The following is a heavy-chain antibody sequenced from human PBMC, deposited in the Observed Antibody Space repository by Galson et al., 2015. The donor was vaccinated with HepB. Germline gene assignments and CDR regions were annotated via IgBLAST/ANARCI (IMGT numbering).Heavy chain of an antibody. J-gene: IGHJ4*02. CDR2: ISYDGSNK. V-gene: IGHV3-30-3*01. Sequence: SLRLSCAASGFTFSSCTMHWVRQAPGKGLEWVAVISYDGSNKDSADSVKGRFTISRDNSKNTLYLEMSSLRTADTAVYYCTSPNTTAFDHWGQGTLVTVSS. CDR1: GFTFSSCT. D-gene: IGHD1-1*01. CDR3: TSPNTTAFDH.